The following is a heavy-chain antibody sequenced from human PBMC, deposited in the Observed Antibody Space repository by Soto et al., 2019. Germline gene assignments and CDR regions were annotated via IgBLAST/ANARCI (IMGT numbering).Heavy chain of an antibody. CDR2: MNPNNGNA. CDR1: GFTFITYD. V-gene: IGHV1-8*01. J-gene: IGHJ4*02. D-gene: IGHD3-22*01. Sequence: GAAVKVSCKASGFTFITYDFSWVRQAAGQGLEWMGWMNPNNGNAGFAQKFQERVSITRDMSTSTAYMELSNLRSDDTAVYYCAAGDSSGYYGGWGQGTQVTVSS. CDR3: AAGDSSGYYGG.